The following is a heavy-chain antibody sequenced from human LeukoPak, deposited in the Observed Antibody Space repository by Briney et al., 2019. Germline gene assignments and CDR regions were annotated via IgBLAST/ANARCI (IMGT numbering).Heavy chain of an antibody. CDR2: ITSDGSST. D-gene: IGHD3-16*01. Sequence: GGSLRLSCATSGFTFSSYWMHWVRQAPGKGLVWVSRITSDGSSTSYADSVKGRFTISRDNAKNTLYLQMNSLRAEDTAVYYCARGRYDYVWGSYYYFDYWGQGTLVTVSS. V-gene: IGHV3-74*01. CDR1: GFTFSSYW. CDR3: ARGRYDYVWGSYYYFDY. J-gene: IGHJ4*02.